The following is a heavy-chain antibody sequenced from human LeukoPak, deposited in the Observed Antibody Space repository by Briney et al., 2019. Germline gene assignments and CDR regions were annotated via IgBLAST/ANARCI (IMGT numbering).Heavy chain of an antibody. D-gene: IGHD5-24*01. J-gene: IGHJ4*02. Sequence: PSGTLSLTCAVYGGTFSGYYWSWLRQPPGKGLEWIGEINHSGSTNYNPSLKSRVTISVDTSKNQFSLKLSSVTAADTAVYYCARGLRKRWLQLTYYFDYWGRGTLVTVSS. CDR2: INHSGST. CDR1: GGTFSGYY. V-gene: IGHV4-34*01. CDR3: ARGLRKRWLQLTYYFDY.